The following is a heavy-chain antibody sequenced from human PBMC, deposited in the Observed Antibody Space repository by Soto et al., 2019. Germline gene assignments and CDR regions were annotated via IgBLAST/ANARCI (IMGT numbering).Heavy chain of an antibody. J-gene: IGHJ4*02. D-gene: IGHD5-12*01. CDR2: SYYSGGS. CDR3: ARLSGYDPAGAADK. Sequence: QVQLQESGPGLVKASQTLSLTCTLSGASVSSAEHSWSWIRQPPGKGLEWIGYSYYSGGSYYNASLQRRVSISVDTSQNQFSLKLTSVTAADTAVYYCARLSGYDPAGAADKWGPGILVSVSS. CDR1: GASVSSAEHS. V-gene: IGHV4-30-4*01.